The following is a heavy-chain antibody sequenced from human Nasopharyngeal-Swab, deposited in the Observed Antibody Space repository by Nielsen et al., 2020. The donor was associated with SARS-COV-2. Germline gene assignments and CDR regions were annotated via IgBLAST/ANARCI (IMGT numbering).Heavy chain of an antibody. Sequence: GESLKISCAASGFTFSSYGMHWVRQAPGKGLEWVAVISYDGSNKYYAESVKGRFTISRDNSKNTLYLQMNSLRAEDTAVYYCAKDTAVAGEYYYYYYMDVWGNGTTVTVSS. D-gene: IGHD6-19*01. J-gene: IGHJ6*03. CDR3: AKDTAVAGEYYYYYYMDV. V-gene: IGHV3-30*18. CDR1: GFTFSSYG. CDR2: ISYDGSNK.